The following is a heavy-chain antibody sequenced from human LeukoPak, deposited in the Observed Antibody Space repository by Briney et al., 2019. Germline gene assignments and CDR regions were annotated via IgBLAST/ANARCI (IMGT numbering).Heavy chain of an antibody. CDR3: ANGIYYYDSSGYVRDAFDI. D-gene: IGHD3-22*01. Sequence: GRSLRLCCAASGFTFDDYAMHWVRQAPGKGLEWVSGISWNSGSIGYADSVKGRFTISRDNAKNSLYLQMNSLRAEDTALYYCANGIYYYDSSGYVRDAFDIWGQGTMVTVSS. V-gene: IGHV3-9*01. J-gene: IGHJ3*02. CDR1: GFTFDDYA. CDR2: ISWNSGSI.